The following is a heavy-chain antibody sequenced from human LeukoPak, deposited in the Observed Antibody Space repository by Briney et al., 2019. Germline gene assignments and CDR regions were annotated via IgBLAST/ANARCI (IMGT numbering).Heavy chain of an antibody. J-gene: IGHJ3*02. CDR3: AVSTPRQAFRCFDWLLGTFDI. V-gene: IGHV5-51*01. D-gene: IGHD3-9*01. Sequence: GESLKISCKASGYTFNNYWVGWVRQLPGKGLEWMGIVYPGDSDTRYSPSFQGQVTISADKSIRTAYLQWSSLKASDTAMYYCAVSTPRQAFRCFDWLLGTFDIWGQGTMVTVSS. CDR1: GYTFNNYW. CDR2: VYPGDSDT.